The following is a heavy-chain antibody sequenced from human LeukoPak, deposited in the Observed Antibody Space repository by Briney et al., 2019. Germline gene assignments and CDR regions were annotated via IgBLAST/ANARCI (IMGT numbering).Heavy chain of an antibody. V-gene: IGHV3-23*01. CDR3: ARGQGGDSSGYYNNYYYYMDV. CDR1: GFTFSSYS. CDR2: ISGSGGST. Sequence: GGSLRLSCAASGFTFSSYSMNWVRQAPGKGLEWVSGISGSGGSTCNADSVKGRFTISRDNSKNTVYLQMNSLRAEDTAVYYCARGQGGDSSGYYNNYYYYMDVWGKGTTVTVSS. J-gene: IGHJ6*03. D-gene: IGHD3-22*01.